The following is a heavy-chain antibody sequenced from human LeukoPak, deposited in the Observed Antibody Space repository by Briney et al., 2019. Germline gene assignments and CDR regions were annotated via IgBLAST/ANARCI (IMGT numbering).Heavy chain of an antibody. CDR1: GFTFSSYS. J-gene: IGHJ4*02. Sequence: PGGSLRLSCXASGFTFSSYSMNWVRQAPGKGLEWVSSISSSSSYIYYADSVKGRFTISRDNAKNSLYLQMNSLRAEDTAVYYCARGGDIVALFDYWGQGTLVTVSS. CDR3: ARGGDIVALFDY. V-gene: IGHV3-21*01. D-gene: IGHD2-15*01. CDR2: ISSSSSYI.